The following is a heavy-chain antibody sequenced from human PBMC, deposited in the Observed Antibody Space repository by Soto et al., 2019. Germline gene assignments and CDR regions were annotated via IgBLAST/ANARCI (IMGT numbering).Heavy chain of an antibody. CDR2: INPANGNT. CDR1: GFTFSDTL. Sequence: QVQLVQSGAELKKPGASVNISCQASGFTFSDTLINWVRQGPGQRLEWMGWINPANGNTRYSESFQGRVTISSLSSASTAYVALSALTSQDTAVYSCARDIVSVGPRAKDAFDVWGQGTMITVSS. D-gene: IGHD1-26*01. J-gene: IGHJ3*01. CDR3: ARDIVSVGPRAKDAFDV. V-gene: IGHV1-3*01.